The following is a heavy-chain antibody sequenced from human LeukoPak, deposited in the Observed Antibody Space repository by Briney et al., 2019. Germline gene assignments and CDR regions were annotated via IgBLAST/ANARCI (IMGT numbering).Heavy chain of an antibody. CDR3: ARPPDSSDYGAAFDW. CDR1: GFTFDDYG. CDR2: INWNGGST. J-gene: IGHJ4*02. D-gene: IGHD4-11*01. Sequence: PGGYLRLSCAASGFTFDDYGMSWVRQAPGKGLEWVSGINWNGGSTGYADSVKGRFTISRDNAKNSLYLQMNSLRAEDTAVYYCARPPDSSDYGAAFDWWGQGTLVTVSS. V-gene: IGHV3-20*04.